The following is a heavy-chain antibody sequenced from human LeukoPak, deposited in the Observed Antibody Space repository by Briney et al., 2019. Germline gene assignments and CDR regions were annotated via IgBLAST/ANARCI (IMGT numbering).Heavy chain of an antibody. V-gene: IGHV4-59*01. Sequence: SETLSFTCTVSGGSITTYYWSWIRQPPGKGLEYIGFIFYSGSTNYNPSLKSRVTISLNTSKTQFSLKLSSVTAADTAVYYCARGTFWSGYYHDYWGQGTLVTVSS. CDR3: ARGTFWSGYYHDY. CDR1: GGSITTYY. J-gene: IGHJ4*02. D-gene: IGHD3-3*01. CDR2: IFYSGST.